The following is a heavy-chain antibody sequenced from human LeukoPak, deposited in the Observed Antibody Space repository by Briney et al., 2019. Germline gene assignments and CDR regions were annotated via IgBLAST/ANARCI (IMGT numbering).Heavy chain of an antibody. CDR1: GYTFTSYG. CDR3: ARDGQSSPALPTDYYYYYMDV. D-gene: IGHD2-2*01. CDR2: ISAYNGNT. Sequence: ASVKVSCKASGYTFTSYGISWVRQAPGQGLEWMGWISAYNGNTNYAQKLQGRVTMTTDTSTSTAYMELRSLRSDDTAVYCCARDGQSSPALPTDYYYYYMDVWGKGTTVTVSS. J-gene: IGHJ6*03. V-gene: IGHV1-18*01.